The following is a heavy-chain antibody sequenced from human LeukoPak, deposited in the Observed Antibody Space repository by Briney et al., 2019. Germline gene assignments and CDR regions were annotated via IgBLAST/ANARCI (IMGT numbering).Heavy chain of an antibody. Sequence: GGSLRLSCAASGFTFSSYGMHWVRQAPGKGLEWVAVISYDGSNKYYADSVKGRFTISRDNSKNTLYLQMNSLRAEDTAVYYCAKDSARPIFGVVEWFDPWGQGTLVTVSS. V-gene: IGHV3-30*18. J-gene: IGHJ5*02. D-gene: IGHD3-3*01. CDR1: GFTFSSYG. CDR2: ISYDGSNK. CDR3: AKDSARPIFGVVEWFDP.